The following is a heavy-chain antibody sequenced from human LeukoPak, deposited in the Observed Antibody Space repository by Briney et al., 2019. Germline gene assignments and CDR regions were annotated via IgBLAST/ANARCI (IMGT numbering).Heavy chain of an antibody. V-gene: IGHV4-61*05. J-gene: IGHJ4*02. CDR2: IYYSGST. Sequence: PSETLSLTCTVSGGSISSSSYYWGWLRQPPGKGLEWIGYIYYSGSTNYNPSLKSRVTISVDTSKNQFSLKLSSVTAADTAVYYCARVMAPYYFDYWGQGTLVTVSS. CDR1: GGSISSSSYY. D-gene: IGHD5-24*01. CDR3: ARVMAPYYFDY.